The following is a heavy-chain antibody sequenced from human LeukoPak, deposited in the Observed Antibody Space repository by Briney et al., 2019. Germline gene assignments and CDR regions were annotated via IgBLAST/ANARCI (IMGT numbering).Heavy chain of an antibody. D-gene: IGHD2-15*01. V-gene: IGHV4-39*01. CDR1: GGAISNSSYY. Sequence: TTSETLSLTCTVSGGAISNSSYYWGWIRQPPGKGLGWIGSISYSGNTYYNPSLKSRVTISVDTSKNQFSLKLSSVTAADTAVYYCARRVVAHWYFDLWGRGTLVTVSS. CDR2: ISYSGNT. J-gene: IGHJ2*01. CDR3: ARRVVAHWYFDL.